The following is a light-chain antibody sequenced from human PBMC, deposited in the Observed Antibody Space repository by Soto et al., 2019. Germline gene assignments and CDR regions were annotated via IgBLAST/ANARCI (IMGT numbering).Light chain of an antibody. CDR2: GNS. CDR1: SSNIGAGYD. Sequence: QSVLTQPPSVSGSPGPRVTISCTGSSSNIGAGYDVHWYQQLPGTAPKLLIYGNSNRPSGVPDRFSGSKSGTSASLAITGLQAEDEADYYCQSYDSSLSGPYVFGTGTKVPV. CDR3: QSYDSSLSGPYV. V-gene: IGLV1-40*01. J-gene: IGLJ1*01.